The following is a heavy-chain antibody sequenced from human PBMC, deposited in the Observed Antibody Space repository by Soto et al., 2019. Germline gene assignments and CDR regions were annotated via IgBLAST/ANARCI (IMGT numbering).Heavy chain of an antibody. CDR3: GKDSYTNYGYFDY. V-gene: IGHV3-30*18. Sequence: QVPLVESGGGVVQPGRSLRLSCAASGFTFSIYGMHWVRQAPGKGLEWVAVISYDGSSKYYADSVKGRFTISRDNSKNTLYLQMNSLRAEDTAEYFCGKDSYTNYGYFDYWGQGTLVTVSS. CDR1: GFTFSIYG. CDR2: ISYDGSSK. D-gene: IGHD2-8*01. J-gene: IGHJ4*02.